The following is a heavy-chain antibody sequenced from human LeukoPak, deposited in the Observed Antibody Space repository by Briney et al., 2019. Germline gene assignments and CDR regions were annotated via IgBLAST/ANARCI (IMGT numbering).Heavy chain of an antibody. CDR3: ARVYDILTGYYTYFDY. CDR1: GGTFSSYA. D-gene: IGHD3-9*01. Sequence: SVKVSCKASGGTFSSYAISWVRQAPGQGLEWRGGIIPIFGTANYAQKFQGRVTITTDESTSTAYMELSSLRSEDTAVYYCARVYDILTGYYTYFDYWGQGTLVTVSS. CDR2: IIPIFGTA. V-gene: IGHV1-69*05. J-gene: IGHJ4*02.